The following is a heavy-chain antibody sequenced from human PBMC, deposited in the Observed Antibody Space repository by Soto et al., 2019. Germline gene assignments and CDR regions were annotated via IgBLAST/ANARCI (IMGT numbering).Heavy chain of an antibody. D-gene: IGHD1-26*01. CDR3: ARVGGAPLGAFDI. J-gene: IGHJ3*02. Sequence: PSETLSLTCTVAGASISSYYWSWIRQPPGKGLEWIGYMFYSGSTKYNPSLTSRVTVSVDTSKNQFSLKLSSLTAADTAVYYCARVGGAPLGAFDIWGQGTMVTVSS. V-gene: IGHV4-59*01. CDR2: MFYSGST. CDR1: GASISSYY.